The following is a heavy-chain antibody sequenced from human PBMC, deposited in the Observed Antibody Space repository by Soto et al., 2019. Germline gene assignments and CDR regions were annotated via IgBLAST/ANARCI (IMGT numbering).Heavy chain of an antibody. CDR2: IFYSGTA. D-gene: IGHD4-17*01. CDR1: GGSISPYY. Sequence: QVQLQESGPRLVKPSETLSLTCTVSGGSISPYYWSWIRQSPGKGLEWLGYIFYSGTADYNPSLKNRFPLPVTTPKIQFSRKLTSVTAAAPAWIYLAEHPAYGTSDYSLKVGGQGTLVTASS. J-gene: IGHJ4*02. CDR3: AEHPAYGTSDYSLKV. V-gene: IGHV4-59*01.